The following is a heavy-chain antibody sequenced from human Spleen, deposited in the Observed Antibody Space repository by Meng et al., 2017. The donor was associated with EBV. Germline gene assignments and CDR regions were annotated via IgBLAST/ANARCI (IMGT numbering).Heavy chain of an antibody. CDR1: GGSISSSNYY. Sequence: QLPLQDSGPGLVKPSETVSLTFTVSGGSISSSNYYWGWIRQPPGKGLEWIGSIYYSGNTYYNPSLKSRVTISVDPAKNLFSLNLNSVTAADTAVYYCASQTGAVVLRFLDFDHWGQGNLVTVSS. CDR2: IYYSGNT. D-gene: IGHD3-3*01. V-gene: IGHV4-39*02. CDR3: ASQTGAVVLRFLDFDH. J-gene: IGHJ4*02.